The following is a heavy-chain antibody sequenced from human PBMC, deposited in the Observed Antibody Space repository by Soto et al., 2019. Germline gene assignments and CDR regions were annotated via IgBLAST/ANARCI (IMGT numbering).Heavy chain of an antibody. CDR3: ARGGARAPYYYYYGMDV. CDR1: GGSFSGYY. CDR2: INHSGST. D-gene: IGHD3-16*01. J-gene: IGHJ6*02. V-gene: IGHV4-34*01. Sequence: SETLSLTCAVYGGSFSGYYWSWIRQPPGKGLEWIGEINHSGSTNYNPSLKSRVTISVDTSKNQFSLKLSSVTAADTAVYYCARGGARAPYYYYYGMDVWGQGTTVTVPS.